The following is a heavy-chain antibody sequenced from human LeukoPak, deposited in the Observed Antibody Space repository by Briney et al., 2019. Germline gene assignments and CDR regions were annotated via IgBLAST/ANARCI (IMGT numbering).Heavy chain of an antibody. CDR2: INPNSGGT. D-gene: IGHD1-26*01. CDR3: ASVQGGSYSPDYRFDP. Sequence: GASVKVSCKASGYIFTNFGISWVRQAPGQGLEWMGWINPNSGGTNYAQKFQGRVTMTRDTSISTAYMELSRLRSEDTAVYYCASVQGGSYSPDYRFDPWGQGTLVTVSS. V-gene: IGHV1-2*02. CDR1: GYIFTNFG. J-gene: IGHJ5*02.